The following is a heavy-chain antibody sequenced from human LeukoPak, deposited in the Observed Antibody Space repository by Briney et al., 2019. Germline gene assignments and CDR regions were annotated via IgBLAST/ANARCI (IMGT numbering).Heavy chain of an antibody. J-gene: IGHJ5*02. V-gene: IGHV1-2*02. CDR2: INPNSGGT. CDR1: GYTFTSYD. Sequence: AASVKVSCKASGYTFTSYDINWVRQATGQGLEWMGWINPNSGGTNYAQKFQGRVTMTRDTSISTAYMELSRLRSDDTAVYYCAREGVTSRWFDPWGQGTLVTVSS. D-gene: IGHD4-11*01. CDR3: AREGVTSRWFDP.